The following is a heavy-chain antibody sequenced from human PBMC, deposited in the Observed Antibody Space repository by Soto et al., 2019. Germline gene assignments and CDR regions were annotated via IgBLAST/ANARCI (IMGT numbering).Heavy chain of an antibody. CDR2: IFTRDSET. V-gene: IGHV5-51*01. Sequence: PGESLKISCKGPGHLFNNHWIGWVRQTPGKGLEWMGLIFTRDSETKTSPSFQGHVSFSVDNSINTVYLQWTSLKTTDTGIYFCARGYLDSGRGYDLWGQGTLVTVSS. J-gene: IGHJ5*02. CDR3: ARGYLDSGRGYDL. D-gene: IGHD6-25*01. CDR1: GHLFNNHW.